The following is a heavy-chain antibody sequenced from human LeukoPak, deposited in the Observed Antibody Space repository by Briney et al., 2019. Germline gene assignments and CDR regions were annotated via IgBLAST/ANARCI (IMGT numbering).Heavy chain of an antibody. D-gene: IGHD4-17*01. V-gene: IGHV3-11*01. Sequence: PGGSLRLSCAASGFTFSDHYMSWFRLSPGKGLEWLSYITSSGTTTDYADSVKGRFTISRDNAKNSMYPQMNSLRPEDTAVYYCARDPDYGDPEWGQGTLVTVSS. CDR1: GFTFSDHY. CDR2: ITSSGTTT. J-gene: IGHJ4*02. CDR3: ARDPDYGDPE.